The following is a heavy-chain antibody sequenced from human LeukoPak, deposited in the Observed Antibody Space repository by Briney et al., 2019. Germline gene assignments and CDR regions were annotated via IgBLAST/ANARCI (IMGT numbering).Heavy chain of an antibody. CDR3: ARGIYSSGYYYYFDY. Sequence: SETLSLTCTASGGSIGTFYWSWIRQPPGKGLEWIGYIYYSGSTKYNPSLKSRVTISVDTSKNQFSLKLKYVTAADTAVYYCARGIYSSGYYYYFDYWGQGTLVTVSS. CDR1: GGSIGTFY. CDR2: IYYSGST. J-gene: IGHJ4*02. D-gene: IGHD3-22*01. V-gene: IGHV4-59*01.